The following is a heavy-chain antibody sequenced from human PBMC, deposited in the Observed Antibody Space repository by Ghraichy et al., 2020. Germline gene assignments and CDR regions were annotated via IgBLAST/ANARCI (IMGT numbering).Heavy chain of an antibody. Sequence: GESLNISCAASGFIFGSHGMHWVRQAPGKGLEWVAVISYDRSQTFYADSVKGRFTISRDNSKNTLYLQMNSLRADDTAVYYCARDQYSDHYFDSWGQGTLVTVSS. J-gene: IGHJ4*02. V-gene: IGHV3-30*03. CDR1: GFIFGSHG. CDR2: ISYDRSQT. CDR3: ARDQYSDHYFDS. D-gene: IGHD5-12*01.